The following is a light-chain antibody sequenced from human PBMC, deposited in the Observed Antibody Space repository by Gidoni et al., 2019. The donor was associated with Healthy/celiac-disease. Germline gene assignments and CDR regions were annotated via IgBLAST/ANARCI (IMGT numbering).Light chain of an antibody. V-gene: IGKV1-39*01. Sequence: DIQMTQSPSSLSASVGDRVTIPCRASQSIRSYLNWYQQKPGKAPKLLIYASSSLQSGVPARFSGSGSGTDFTLTISSLQPEDFATYYCQQSYSTPGITFGPGTKVDIK. J-gene: IGKJ3*01. CDR3: QQSYSTPGIT. CDR2: ASS. CDR1: QSIRSY.